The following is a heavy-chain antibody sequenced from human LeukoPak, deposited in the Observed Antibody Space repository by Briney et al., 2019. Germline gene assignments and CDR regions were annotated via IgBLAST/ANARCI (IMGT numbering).Heavy chain of an antibody. CDR3: ARQYYDFWSGTPRPDY. Sequence: PSQTLSLTCTVSGGSISSGDYYWSWIRQPPGKGLEWIGYIYYSGSTYYNPSLKSRVTISVDTSKKQFSLKLSSVTAADTAVYYCARQYYDFWSGTPRPDYWGQGTLVTVSS. CDR1: GGSISSGDYY. J-gene: IGHJ4*02. D-gene: IGHD3-3*01. V-gene: IGHV4-30-4*08. CDR2: IYYSGST.